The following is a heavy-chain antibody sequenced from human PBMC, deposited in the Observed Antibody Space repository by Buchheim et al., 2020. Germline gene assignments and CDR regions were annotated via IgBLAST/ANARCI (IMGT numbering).Heavy chain of an antibody. CDR2: ISYDGSYN. D-gene: IGHD3-22*01. CDR1: GFTFSNFG. J-gene: IGHJ6*02. V-gene: IGHV3-30*03. Sequence: QVQLVESGGGVVQPGRSLRLSCVPFGFTFSNFGVHWVRQAPGKGLEWVAVISYDGSYNSYADSVKGRFTFSRDNSKNTLYLQMNSLRPEDTAVYYCAYDSSAYRSYYYGLDVWGQGTT. CDR3: AYDSSAYRSYYYGLDV.